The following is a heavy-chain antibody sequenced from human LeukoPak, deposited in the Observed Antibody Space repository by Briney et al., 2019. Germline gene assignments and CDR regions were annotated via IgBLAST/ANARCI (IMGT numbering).Heavy chain of an antibody. Sequence: PSETLSLTCTVSGGSISSYYWGWIRQPPGKGLEWIGSIYYSGSTYYNPSLKSRVTISVDTSKNQFSLKLSSVTAADTAVYYCARSRTKYYYDSSGYLSVRPYYFDYWGQGTLVTVSS. D-gene: IGHD3-22*01. V-gene: IGHV4-39*07. CDR1: GGSISSYY. CDR3: ARSRTKYYYDSSGYLSVRPYYFDY. CDR2: IYYSGST. J-gene: IGHJ4*02.